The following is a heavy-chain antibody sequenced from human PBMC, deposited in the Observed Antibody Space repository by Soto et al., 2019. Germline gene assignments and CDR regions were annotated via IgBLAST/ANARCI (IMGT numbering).Heavy chain of an antibody. CDR2: ISSSGSTI. CDR3: ARAPQDGYDLVYFDY. Sequence: GGSLRLSCADSGFTFSSYEMNWVRQAPGKGLEWVSYISSSGSTIYYADSVKGRFTISRDNAKNSLYLQMNSLRAEDTAVYYCARAPQDGYDLVYFDYWGQGTLVTVSS. CDR1: GFTFSSYE. V-gene: IGHV3-48*03. J-gene: IGHJ4*02. D-gene: IGHD5-12*01.